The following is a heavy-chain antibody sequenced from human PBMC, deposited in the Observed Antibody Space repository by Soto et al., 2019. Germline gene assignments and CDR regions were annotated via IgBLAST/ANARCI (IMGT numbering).Heavy chain of an antibody. CDR1: GGPINYYY. J-gene: IGHJ6*02. Sequence: PSETLSLTCTVSGGPINYYYWSWIRQPPGKGLEWIGYIYYSGNSNYNPSLKSRVTMSVDTSKSQLSLKLSSVTAADTAVYYCASSSLYGMDVWGQGTTVTVAS. V-gene: IGHV4-59*01. CDR2: IYYSGNS. CDR3: ASSSLYGMDV.